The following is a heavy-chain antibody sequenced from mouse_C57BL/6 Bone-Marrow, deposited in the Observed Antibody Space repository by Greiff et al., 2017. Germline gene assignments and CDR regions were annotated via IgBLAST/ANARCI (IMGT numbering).Heavy chain of an antibody. J-gene: IGHJ2*01. CDR3: ARSSTFFYYFDY. V-gene: IGHV1-47*01. CDR1: GYTFTTYP. CDR2: FHPYNDDT. Sequence: QVQLKQSGAELVKPGASVEMSCKASGYTFTTYPIEWMKQNHGKSLEWIGNFHPYNDDTKYNEKFKGKATLTVEKSSNTVYLELSRLTSDDSAVYYCARSSTFFYYFDYWGQGATRTVSS. D-gene: IGHD5-1*01.